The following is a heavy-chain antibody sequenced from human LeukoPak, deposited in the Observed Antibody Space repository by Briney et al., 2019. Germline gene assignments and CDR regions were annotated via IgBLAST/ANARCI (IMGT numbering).Heavy chain of an antibody. V-gene: IGHV3-23*01. Sequence: PGGSLRLSCAASGFTFSSYTMSWVRQAPGKGLEWVSAISGSGGSTYYADSVKGRFTISRDNSMNTLYLQMNSLRAEDTAVYYCAKFTYTVVTPYYYYGMDVWGQGTTVTVSS. CDR1: GFTFSSYT. D-gene: IGHD4-23*01. CDR2: ISGSGGST. CDR3: AKFTYTVVTPYYYYGMDV. J-gene: IGHJ6*02.